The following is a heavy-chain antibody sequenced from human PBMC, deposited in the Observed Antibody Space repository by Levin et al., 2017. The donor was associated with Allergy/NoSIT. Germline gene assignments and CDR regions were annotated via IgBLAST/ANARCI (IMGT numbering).Heavy chain of an antibody. CDR2: IDWDDDK. Sequence: QTLSLTCTFSGFSLTTSGMCVSWIRQPPGKALEWLAHIDWDDDKYYTTSLKSRLTISKDTSKNQVVLTMTNMDPVDTATYYCARMQVAGTGVFDYWGQGTLVTVSS. V-gene: IGHV2-70*01. J-gene: IGHJ4*02. CDR3: ARMQVAGTGVFDY. D-gene: IGHD6-19*01. CDR1: GFSLTTSGMC.